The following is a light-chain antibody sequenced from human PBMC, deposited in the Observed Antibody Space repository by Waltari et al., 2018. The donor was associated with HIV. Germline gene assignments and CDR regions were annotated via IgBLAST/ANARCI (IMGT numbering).Light chain of an antibody. V-gene: IGLV2-14*01. J-gene: IGLJ1*01. Sequence: QSALTQPASVSGSPGQSITISCTGTRGDVGGYNYVSWYQQYPGNAPTLIIYEVNNRPSGVSDRFSGSKSGNTASLTISGLQAEDEADYYCSSYTSSSTLDVFGTGTEVTVL. CDR1: RGDVGGYNY. CDR3: SSYTSSSTLDV. CDR2: EVN.